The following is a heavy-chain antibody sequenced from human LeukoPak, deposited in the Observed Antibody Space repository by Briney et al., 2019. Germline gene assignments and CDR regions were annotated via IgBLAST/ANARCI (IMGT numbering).Heavy chain of an antibody. CDR1: GGSFSGYY. J-gene: IGHJ4*02. Sequence: PSETLSLTCAVYGGSFSGYYWSWIRQPPGKGLEWIGEINHSGSTNYNPSLKSRVTISVDTSKNQFSLKLSSVTAADTAVYYCVRGFSGVVGDHWGQGSLVTVSS. CDR3: VRGFSGVVGDH. CDR2: INHSGST. D-gene: IGHD3-10*01. V-gene: IGHV4-34*01.